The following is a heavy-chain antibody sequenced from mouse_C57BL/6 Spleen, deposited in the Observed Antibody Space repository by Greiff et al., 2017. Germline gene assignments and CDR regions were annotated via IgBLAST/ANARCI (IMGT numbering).Heavy chain of an antibody. Sequence: EVQRVESGGGLVKPGGSLKLSCAASGFTFSSYAMSWVRQTPEKRLEWVATISDGGSYTYYPDNVKGRFTISRDNAKNNLYLQMSHLKSEDTAMYYCARDAFITTVVATGYFDVWGTGTTVTVSS. CDR2: ISDGGSYT. D-gene: IGHD1-1*01. J-gene: IGHJ1*03. V-gene: IGHV5-4*01. CDR1: GFTFSSYA. CDR3: ARDAFITTVVATGYFDV.